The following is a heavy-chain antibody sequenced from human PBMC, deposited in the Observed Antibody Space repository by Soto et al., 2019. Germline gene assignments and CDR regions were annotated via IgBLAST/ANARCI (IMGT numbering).Heavy chain of an antibody. CDR1: GGSFSGYY. V-gene: IGHV4-34*01. CDR2: INHSGSP. CDR3: ARGHVLRFLEWYYYYGMDV. Sequence: QVQLQQWGAGLLKPSETLSLTCAVYGGSFSGYYWSWIRQPPGKGLEWIGEINHSGSPNYNPSLKGRVPISVDTSQNQFSLTLRSVTAADTAVYYCARGHVLRFLEWYYYYGMDVWGQGTTVTVSS. D-gene: IGHD3-3*01. J-gene: IGHJ6*02.